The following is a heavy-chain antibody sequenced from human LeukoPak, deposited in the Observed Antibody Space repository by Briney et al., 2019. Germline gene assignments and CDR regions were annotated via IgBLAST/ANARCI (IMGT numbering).Heavy chain of an antibody. J-gene: IGHJ4*02. CDR3: VKGGPRFTPMVVFTEGLDY. V-gene: IGHV3-23*01. CDR2: ITSGLTP. D-gene: IGHD3-22*01. CDR1: GFIFSTYA. Sequence: GGSLRLSCTASGFIFSTYAMSWVRQAPGKGLEWVSGITSGLTPHYADSVKGRFTISRDNSKNTLYLQMNSLRAEDTAVYYCVKGGPRFTPMVVFTEGLDYWGQGTLVTVSS.